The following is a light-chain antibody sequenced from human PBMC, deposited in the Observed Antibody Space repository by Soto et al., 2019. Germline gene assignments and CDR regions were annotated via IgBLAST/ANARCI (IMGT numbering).Light chain of an antibody. Sequence: EVVFTQSPYTLSLSPGERATLSCRASQAVSNKYLTWYQQKPGQPPRLLTYGASSRATGVPDRFSGSGSGTDFTLTISRLEPEDFAMYYCQHYGASRWTFGQGTKVDIK. CDR3: QHYGASRWT. CDR2: GAS. CDR1: QAVSNKY. V-gene: IGKV3-20*01. J-gene: IGKJ1*01.